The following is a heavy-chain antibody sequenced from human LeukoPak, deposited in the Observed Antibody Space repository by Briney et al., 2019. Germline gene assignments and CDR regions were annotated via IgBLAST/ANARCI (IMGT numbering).Heavy chain of an antibody. CDR2: IKSKTDGGTT. V-gene: IGHV3-15*01. CDR3: TTAPYGDFDN. D-gene: IGHD4/OR15-4a*01. Sequence: GGSLRLSCAASGFTFSNAWMSWGRQAPGKGLEWVGRIKSKTDGGTTDYAAPVKGRFTISRDDSKNTLYLQMNSLKSDDTAVYYCTTAPYGDFDNWGQGSLVTVSS. J-gene: IGHJ4*02. CDR1: GFTFSNAW.